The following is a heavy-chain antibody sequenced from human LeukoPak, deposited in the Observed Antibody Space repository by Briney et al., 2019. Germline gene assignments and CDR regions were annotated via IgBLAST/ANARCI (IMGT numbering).Heavy chain of an antibody. CDR1: GGSVSSGSYY. CDR2: IYYSGST. V-gene: IGHV4-61*01. CDR3: ARVVGNSYGYYYYYGMDV. Sequence: SETLSLTCTVSGGSVSSGSYYWSWIRQSPGKGLEWIGYIYYSGSTNYNPSLKSRVTISVDTSKNQFSLKLSSVTAADTAVYYCARVVGNSYGYYYYYGMDVWGQGTTVTVSS. D-gene: IGHD5-18*01. J-gene: IGHJ6*02.